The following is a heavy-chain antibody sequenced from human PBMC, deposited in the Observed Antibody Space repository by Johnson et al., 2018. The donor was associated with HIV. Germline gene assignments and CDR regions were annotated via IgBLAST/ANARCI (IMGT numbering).Heavy chain of an antibody. CDR2: IRYDGSYK. CDR3: SKDQFHKGGCSLVDGFDI. V-gene: IGHV3-30*02. CDR1: DFTFSSYG. J-gene: IGHJ3*02. D-gene: IGHD2-15*01. Sequence: QVQLVEFGGGVVQPGGSLRLSCAASDFTFSSYGMHWVRQAPGKGLEWVAFIRYDGSYKYYVDSVTGRFTISRDNSKNTLYRQMNSLRAGDTAVYYCSKDQFHKGGCSLVDGFDIWGQGTMVTVSS.